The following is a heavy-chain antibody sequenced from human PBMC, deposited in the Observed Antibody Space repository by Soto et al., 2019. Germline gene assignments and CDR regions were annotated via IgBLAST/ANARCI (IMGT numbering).Heavy chain of an antibody. CDR3: AKGGQSYDY. Sequence: GGSLRLSCAASGFTFSTYAMSWVRQAPGKGLEWVSAISTSVGSTYYTDSVKDRFTISRDNSKNTLYLQMNSLRAEDTAVYYCAKGGQSYDYWGQGTLVTVSS. J-gene: IGHJ4*02. CDR1: GFTFSTYA. CDR2: ISTSVGST. V-gene: IGHV3-23*01. D-gene: IGHD3-10*01.